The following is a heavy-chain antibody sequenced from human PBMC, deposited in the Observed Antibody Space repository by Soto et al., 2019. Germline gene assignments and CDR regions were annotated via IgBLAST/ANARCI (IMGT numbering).Heavy chain of an antibody. CDR3: ARPGYYYDSSGYYSPVLNAFDI. CDR1: GYSFTSYW. J-gene: IGHJ3*02. V-gene: IGHV5-51*01. Sequence: PGESLKISCKGSGYSFTSYWIGWVRQMPGKGLEWMGIIYPGDSDTRYSPSFQGQVTISADKSISTAYLQWSSLKASDTAMYYCARPGYYYDSSGYYSPVLNAFDIWGQGTMVT. CDR2: IYPGDSDT. D-gene: IGHD3-22*01.